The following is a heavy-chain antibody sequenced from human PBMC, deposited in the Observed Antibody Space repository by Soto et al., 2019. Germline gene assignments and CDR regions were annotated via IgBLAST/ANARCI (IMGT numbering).Heavy chain of an antibody. D-gene: IGHD3-9*01. CDR3: ARDFAHGYYDILTALWTGGMDV. V-gene: IGHV1-46*01. Sequence: ASVKVSCKASGYTFTSYYMHWVRQAPGQGLEWMGIIKPSGGSTSYAQKFQGRVTMTRDTSTSTVYMELSSLRSEDTAVYYCARDFAHGYYDILTALWTGGMDVWGQGTTVTVSS. CDR1: GYTFTSYY. J-gene: IGHJ6*02. CDR2: IKPSGGST.